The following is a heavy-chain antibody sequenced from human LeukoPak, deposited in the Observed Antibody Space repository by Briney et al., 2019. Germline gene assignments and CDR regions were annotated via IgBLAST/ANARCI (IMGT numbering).Heavy chain of an antibody. V-gene: IGHV1-8*01. CDR1: GYTFTSYD. D-gene: IGHD3-22*01. CDR2: MNPNSCNT. CDR3: ARRRMLVVAHGFAP. Sequence: ASVKVSCKASGYTFTSYDINWVRQATGQGLEWMGWMNPNSCNTGYAQKFQGRVTMTRNTSISTAYMELSSLRSEDTAVYYCARRRMLVVAHGFAPWGQGTLVTVPS. J-gene: IGHJ5*02.